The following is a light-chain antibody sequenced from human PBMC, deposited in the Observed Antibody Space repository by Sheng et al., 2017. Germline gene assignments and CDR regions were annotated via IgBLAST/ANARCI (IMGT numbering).Light chain of an antibody. Sequence: SYVLTQPPSVSVAPGQTARISCGGNNIGGKTVHWYQQRPGQAPVLVVYDDSNRPSGISARFSGSNSGNTATLTISGVEAGDEADYYCQVWDSSSDHVVFGGGTKLTVL. CDR1: NIGGKT. J-gene: IGLJ2*01. V-gene: IGLV3-21*02. CDR3: QVWDSSSDHVV. CDR2: DDS.